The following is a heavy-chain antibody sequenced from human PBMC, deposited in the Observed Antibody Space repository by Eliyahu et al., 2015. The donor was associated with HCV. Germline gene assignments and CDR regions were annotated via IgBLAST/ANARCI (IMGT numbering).Heavy chain of an antibody. CDR2: IWYDGSNK. V-gene: IGHV3-33*01. CDR1: GFXFSSYG. CDR3: ARDQSYYYYGMDV. J-gene: IGHJ6*02. Sequence: QVQLVESGGGVVQPGRSLRLSCAASGFXFSSYGMHWGRQAPGKGLEWVAVIWYDGSNKYYADSVKGRFTISRDNSKNTLYLQMNSLRAEDTAVYYCARDQSYYYYGMDVWGQGTTVTVSS.